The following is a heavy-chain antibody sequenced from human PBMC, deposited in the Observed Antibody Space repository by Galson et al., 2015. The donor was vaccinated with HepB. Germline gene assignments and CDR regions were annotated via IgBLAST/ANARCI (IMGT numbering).Heavy chain of an antibody. CDR2: ISSSSSTI. CDR1: GFTFSRYS. V-gene: IGHV3-48*01. Sequence: SLRLSCAASGFTFSRYSMNWVRQAPGKGLEWVSYISSSSSTIYYADSVKGRFTISRDNAKNSLYLQMNSLRAEDTAVYYCARDMDGDYAGEAFDIWGQGTMVTVSS. J-gene: IGHJ3*02. CDR3: ARDMDGDYAGEAFDI. D-gene: IGHD4-17*01.